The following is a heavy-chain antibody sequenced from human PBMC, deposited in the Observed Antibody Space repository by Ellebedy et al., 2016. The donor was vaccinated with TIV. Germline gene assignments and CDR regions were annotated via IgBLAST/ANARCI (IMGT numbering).Heavy chain of an antibody. V-gene: IGHV4-34*01. CDR1: GGSISSYY. CDR3: ARGRRWGDY. J-gene: IGHJ4*02. CDR2: VNHSGIT. D-gene: IGHD3-16*01. Sequence: MPSETLSLTCTVSGGSISSYYWSWIRQPPGKGLEWFGEVNHSGITNYNPSLKSRVTISIDTSKNQFSLKLRSVTAADTAVYYCARGRRWGDYWGQGTLVTVSS.